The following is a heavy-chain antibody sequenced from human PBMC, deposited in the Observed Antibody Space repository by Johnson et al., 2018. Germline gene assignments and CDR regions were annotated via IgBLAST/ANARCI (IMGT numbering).Heavy chain of an antibody. J-gene: IGHJ6*02. V-gene: IGHV3-9*01. CDR3: SKGNSKNLYYYYYAMDV. CDR2: INWNSGSV. CDR1: GFSFDDFA. Sequence: VQLVESGGGWVQPGRSLRLSCAASGFSFDDFAMHWVRQVPGKGLAWVSGINWNSGSVGYADAVKGRFTISRDNAKDSLYLQMNSLRAEDTALYYCSKGNSKNLYYYYYAMDVWGQGTTATVSS. D-gene: IGHD6-13*01.